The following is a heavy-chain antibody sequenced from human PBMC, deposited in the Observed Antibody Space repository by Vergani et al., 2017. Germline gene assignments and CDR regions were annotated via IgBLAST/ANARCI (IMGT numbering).Heavy chain of an antibody. CDR3: ARAKLTYYDFWSGYYGGDYYYYGMDV. CDR2: ISSSSSYI. CDR1: GFTFSSYS. D-gene: IGHD3-3*01. J-gene: IGHJ6*02. V-gene: IGHV3-21*04. Sequence: EVQLVESGGGLVKPGGSLRLSCAASGFTFSSYSMNWVRQAPGKGLEWVSSISSSSSYIYYADSVKGRFTISRDNAKNSLYLQMNSLRAEDTAVYYCARAKLTYYDFWSGYYGGDYYYYGMDVWGQGTTVTVSS.